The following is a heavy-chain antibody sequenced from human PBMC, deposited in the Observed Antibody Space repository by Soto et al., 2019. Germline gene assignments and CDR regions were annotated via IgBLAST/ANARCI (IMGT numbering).Heavy chain of an antibody. Sequence: GGSLRLSCAASGFTFSSYWMSWVRQAPGKGLEWVANIKQDGSEKYYVDSVKGRFTISRDNAKNSLYLQMNSLRAEDTAVYYCASWPKMIAAAESYWGQGTLVTVSS. J-gene: IGHJ4*02. CDR3: ASWPKMIAAAESY. CDR2: IKQDGSEK. D-gene: IGHD6-13*01. V-gene: IGHV3-7*01. CDR1: GFTFSSYW.